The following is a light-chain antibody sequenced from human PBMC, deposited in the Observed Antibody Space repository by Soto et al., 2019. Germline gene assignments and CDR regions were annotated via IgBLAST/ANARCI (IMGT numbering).Light chain of an antibody. CDR1: QSVSGSY. CDR3: QEYGTSRT. J-gene: IGKJ1*01. CDR2: GAS. V-gene: IGKV3-20*01. Sequence: EIVLTQSPGTLSLSPGERATLSCRASQSVSGSYLVWYQQKPGQAPRLLIYGASSRATGIPDRFSGSGSGTDFTLTISRLEPEDSAVYYCQEYGTSRTFGQGTKVEIK.